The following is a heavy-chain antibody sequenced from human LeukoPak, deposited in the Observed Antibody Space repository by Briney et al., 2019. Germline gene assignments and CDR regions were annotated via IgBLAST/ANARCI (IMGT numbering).Heavy chain of an antibody. J-gene: IGHJ4*02. CDR1: GGSISSGGYY. Sequence: PSETLSLTCTVSGGSISSGGYYWSWIRQHPGKGLEWIGYIYYSGSTYYNPSLKSRVTISVDTSKNQFSLKLSSVTAADTAVYYCARDLVAGLFDYWGQGTLVTVSS. D-gene: IGHD6-19*01. V-gene: IGHV4-31*03. CDR3: ARDLVAGLFDY. CDR2: IYYSGST.